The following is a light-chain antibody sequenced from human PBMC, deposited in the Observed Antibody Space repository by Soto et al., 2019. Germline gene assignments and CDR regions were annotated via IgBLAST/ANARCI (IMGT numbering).Light chain of an antibody. Sequence: QSVLTQPASVSGSPGQSITISCTGTSSYVGGYDYVSWYQQHPGKAPKLMIYDVTNRPSGVSNRFSGSKSGNTASLTISGLQAEDEASYYCSSYTSSTSYVFGTGTKVTVL. V-gene: IGLV2-14*01. CDR2: DVT. CDR3: SSYTSSTSYV. J-gene: IGLJ1*01. CDR1: SSYVGGYDY.